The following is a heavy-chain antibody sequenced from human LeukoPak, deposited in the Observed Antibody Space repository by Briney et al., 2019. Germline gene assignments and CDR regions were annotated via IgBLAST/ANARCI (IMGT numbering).Heavy chain of an antibody. J-gene: IGHJ4*02. V-gene: IGHV3-33*01. CDR3: ARDSDGNRHYSLFDY. CDR2: IWYDGSKE. Sequence: GGSLRLSCEASGFTFSSYGLHWVRQAPGKGLEWVAVIWYDGSKEYYADSVKGRFTISRDSSKNTMYLQMNSLRVEDTAVYYCARDSDGNRHYSLFDYWGQGTLVTVSS. D-gene: IGHD3-22*01. CDR1: GFTFSSYG.